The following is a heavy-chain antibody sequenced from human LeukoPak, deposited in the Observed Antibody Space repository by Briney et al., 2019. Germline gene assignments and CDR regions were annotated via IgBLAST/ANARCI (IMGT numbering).Heavy chain of an antibody. CDR1: GGSINRGDYY. V-gene: IGHV4-30-2*01. Sequence: SQTLSLTCTVSGGSINRGDYYWNWIRQPPGKGLEWIGFIYHRGSTFYNPSLKSRVTVSIDMSENRFSLHLSSVTAADTAVYYCAGLRFLEWLSSPDAFDLWGQGTVVTVSS. CDR2: IYHRGST. D-gene: IGHD3-3*01. J-gene: IGHJ3*01. CDR3: AGLRFLEWLSSPDAFDL.